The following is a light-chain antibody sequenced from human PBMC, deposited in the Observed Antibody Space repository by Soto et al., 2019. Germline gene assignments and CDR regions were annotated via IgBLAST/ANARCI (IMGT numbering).Light chain of an antibody. CDR1: QNIRTF. V-gene: IGKV1-39*01. CDR3: QQSYKTPSIT. J-gene: IGKJ5*01. Sequence: DIQMTQSPSSLSASVGDRINITCRASQNIRTFLNWYQQKPGKAXKLLVYTASTLQSGVPSRFSGSGSGTDFTLTITSLQPQDFAVYYCQQSYKTPSITFGQGTRLEIK. CDR2: TAS.